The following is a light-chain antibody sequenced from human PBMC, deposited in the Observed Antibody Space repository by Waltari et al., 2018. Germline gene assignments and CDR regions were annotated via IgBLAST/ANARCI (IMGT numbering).Light chain of an antibody. CDR3: QQYSKWPPHT. CDR2: GAS. CDR1: QSVSSN. V-gene: IGKV3-15*01. Sequence: ETVMTQFPATLSVSPGETATLSCRASQSVSSNLAWYQQKPSQAPRLLIYGASTRATGIPARFSGSGSGTDFTLTISSLQSEDFAVYYCQQYSKWPPHTFGQGTKLEL. J-gene: IGKJ2*01.